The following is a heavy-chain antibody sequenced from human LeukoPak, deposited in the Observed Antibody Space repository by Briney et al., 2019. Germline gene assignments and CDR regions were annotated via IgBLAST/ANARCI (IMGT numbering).Heavy chain of an antibody. D-gene: IGHD6-19*01. CDR3: AAIPLAGTSFDY. Sequence: ASVKVSCKASGYTFTSYAMHWVRQAPGQRLEWMGWINAGNGNTKYSQEFQGRVTITRDTSASTAYMELSSLRSEDMAVYYCAAIPLAGTSFDYWGQGTLVTVSS. V-gene: IGHV1-3*03. J-gene: IGHJ4*02. CDR1: GYTFTSYA. CDR2: INAGNGNT.